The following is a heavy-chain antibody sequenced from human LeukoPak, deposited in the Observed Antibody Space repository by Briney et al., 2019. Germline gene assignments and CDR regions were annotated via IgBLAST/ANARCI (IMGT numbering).Heavy chain of an antibody. V-gene: IGHV4-38-2*02. J-gene: IGHJ4*02. D-gene: IGHD3-22*01. CDR1: GYSISSGYY. CDR3: ARERSGYSLFDY. Sequence: SETLSLTCTVSGYSISSGYYWGWIRQPPGKGLEWIGSIYHSGSTYYNPSLKSPVTILVDTSKNQFSLKLSSVTAADTAVYYCARERSGYSLFDYWGQGTLVTVSS. CDR2: IYHSGST.